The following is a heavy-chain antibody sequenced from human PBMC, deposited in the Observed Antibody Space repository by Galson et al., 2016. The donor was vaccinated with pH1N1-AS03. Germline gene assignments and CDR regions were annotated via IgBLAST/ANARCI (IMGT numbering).Heavy chain of an antibody. V-gene: IGHV4-31*02. Sequence: PSLKSRVTISVDMSKNQFSLKLNSVTAADTAVYYCARDRHDYGPDPFDIWGQGTMVTVSS. J-gene: IGHJ3*02. CDR3: ARDRHDYGPDPFDI. D-gene: IGHD4-17*01.